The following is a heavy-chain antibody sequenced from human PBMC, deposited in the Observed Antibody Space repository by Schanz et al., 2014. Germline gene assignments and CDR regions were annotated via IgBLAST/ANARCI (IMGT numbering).Heavy chain of an antibody. CDR2: INPSDGNT. J-gene: IGHJ3*02. Sequence: QVQLVQSGAEVKKPGASVKVSCEASGYTFTSYYIHWFRQAPGQGFEWMGLINPSDGNTNYAQKCRDRATMTRDTSTSTVYTELSGLRSEDTAGYFCARGPSTGAFEIWGQGTMVTVSS. V-gene: IGHV1-46*03. CDR3: ARGPSTGAFEI. CDR1: GYTFTSYY.